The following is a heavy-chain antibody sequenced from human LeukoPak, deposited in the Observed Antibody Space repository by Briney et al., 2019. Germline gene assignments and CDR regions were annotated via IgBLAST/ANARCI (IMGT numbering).Heavy chain of an antibody. V-gene: IGHV4-4*07. Sequence: SETLSLTCTVSGGSIDSHYWSWNRQSAGKGLEWIGRFFTGGSTYYNPSLESRVTMSVDTSKNQFSLKLSSVTAADTAVYYCARQRFGDYVWGSYRLHAFDIWGQGTMVTVSS. CDR3: ARQRFGDYVWGSYRLHAFDI. D-gene: IGHD3-16*02. J-gene: IGHJ3*02. CDR1: GGSIDSHY. CDR2: FFTGGST.